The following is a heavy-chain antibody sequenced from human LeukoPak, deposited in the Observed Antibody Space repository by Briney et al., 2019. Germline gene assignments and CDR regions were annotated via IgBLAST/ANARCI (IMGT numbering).Heavy chain of an antibody. V-gene: IGHV1-2*02. D-gene: IGHD6-13*01. CDR1: GYTFTGYY. CDR2: INPNSGGT. J-gene: IGHJ5*02. Sequence: GASVKVSCKASGYTFTGYYMHWVRQAPGQGLEWMGWINPNSGGTNYAQKFQGRVTMTRDTSISTAYMELRSLRSDDTAVYYCARVDPGYSSSWYLNWFDPWGQGTLVTVSS. CDR3: ARVDPGYSSSWYLNWFDP.